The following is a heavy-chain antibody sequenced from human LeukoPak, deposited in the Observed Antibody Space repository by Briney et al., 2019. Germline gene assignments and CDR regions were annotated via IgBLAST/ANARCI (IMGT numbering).Heavy chain of an antibody. CDR1: AGSISGYY. CDR3: ARQHSSGYYYFDY. CDR2: IYYSGST. J-gene: IGHJ4*02. Sequence: SETLSLTCAVSAGSISGYYWSWIRQPPGKGLQWIGYIYYSGSTNYNPSLKSRVTISVDTSKNQFSLKLSSVTAADTAVYYCARQHSSGYYYFDYWGQGTLVTVSS. D-gene: IGHD3-22*01. V-gene: IGHV4-59*08.